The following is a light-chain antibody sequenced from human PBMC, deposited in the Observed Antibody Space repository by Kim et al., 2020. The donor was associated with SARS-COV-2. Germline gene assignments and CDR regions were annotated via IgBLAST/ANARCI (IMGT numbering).Light chain of an antibody. V-gene: IGKV3-20*01. J-gene: IGKJ1*01. CDR2: AAS. CDR1: RIVTGNS. CDR3: QQYASAPRS. Sequence: LSPGERATLSCRASRIVTGNSLAWYQQKPGQAPRLLIFAASSRATGIPDRFSGSGSGTDFTLSISRLEPEDFAVYHCQQYASAPRSFGQGTKVEI.